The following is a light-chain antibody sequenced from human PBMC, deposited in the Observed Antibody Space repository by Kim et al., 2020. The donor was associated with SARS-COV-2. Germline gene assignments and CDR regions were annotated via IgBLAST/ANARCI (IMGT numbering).Light chain of an antibody. CDR1: QAISTA. V-gene: IGKV1-13*02. J-gene: IGKJ4*01. CDR3: QQFDSYPLT. CDR2: DAS. Sequence: AIHLTQSPSSLSASVGDRITITCRASQAISTAVAWYHQKPGKPPKLLVFDASSLHTDVPSRFSGSRSGTEFTLTISGLQTEDFATYYCQQFDSYPLTFGGGTKV.